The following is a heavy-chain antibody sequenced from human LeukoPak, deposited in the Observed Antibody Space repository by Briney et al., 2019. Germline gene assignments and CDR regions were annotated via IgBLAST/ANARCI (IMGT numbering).Heavy chain of an antibody. Sequence: ASVKVSCKASGYTFTSYGISWVRQAPGQGLEWMGWISAYNGNTNYAQKLQGRVTMTTDTSTSTAYMELRSLGSDDTAVYYCARDHDILTGYYAAPGYWGQGTLVTVSS. D-gene: IGHD3-9*01. J-gene: IGHJ4*02. CDR1: GYTFTSYG. CDR3: ARDHDILTGYYAAPGY. CDR2: ISAYNGNT. V-gene: IGHV1-18*01.